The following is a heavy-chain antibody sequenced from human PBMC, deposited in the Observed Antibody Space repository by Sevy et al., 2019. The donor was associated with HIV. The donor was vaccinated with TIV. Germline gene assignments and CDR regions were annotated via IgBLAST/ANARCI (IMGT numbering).Heavy chain of an antibody. CDR2: LDPGNGEI. CDR1: GYSLSKLS. CDR3: ATVGLGYYSGSSYYQGDWFDP. Sequence: ASVKVSCKVFGYSLSKLSMHWVRQAPGKGLEWMGSLDPGNGEITYAQTLQGRVTMTEDTSTDTAYMELSGLTFEVTATYYCATVGLGYYSGSSYYQGDWFDPWGQVTLVTVSS. J-gene: IGHJ5*02. V-gene: IGHV1-24*01. D-gene: IGHD2-15*01.